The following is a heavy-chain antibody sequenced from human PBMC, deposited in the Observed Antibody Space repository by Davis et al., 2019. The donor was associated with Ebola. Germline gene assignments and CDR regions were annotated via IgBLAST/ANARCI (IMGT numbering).Heavy chain of an antibody. CDR2: IRSKANSYAT. CDR1: GFNFRNYA. V-gene: IGHV3-73*01. J-gene: IGHJ4*02. Sequence: GGSLRLSCAASGFNFRNYAMSWVRQAPGKGLEWVGRIRSKANSYATAYAASVKGRFTISRDDSKNTAYLQMNSLKTEDTAVYYCTTTTTVTDDWGQGTLVTVSS. D-gene: IGHD4-17*01. CDR3: TTTTTVTDD.